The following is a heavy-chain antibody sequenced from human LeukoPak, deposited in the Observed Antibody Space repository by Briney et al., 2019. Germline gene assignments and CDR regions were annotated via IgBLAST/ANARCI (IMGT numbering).Heavy chain of an antibody. V-gene: IGHV3-23*01. CDR3: AKASVVLKADFDY. CDR1: GFPFTSYA. CDR2: ISGSGGST. Sequence: GGSLRLSCAASGFPFTSYAMTWVRQAPGKGLEWVSVISGSGGSTYYADSVKGRFTISRDNSKNTLYLQMNSLRAEDTAVYYCAKASVVLKADFDYWGRGTLVAVSS. D-gene: IGHD3-16*01. J-gene: IGHJ4*02.